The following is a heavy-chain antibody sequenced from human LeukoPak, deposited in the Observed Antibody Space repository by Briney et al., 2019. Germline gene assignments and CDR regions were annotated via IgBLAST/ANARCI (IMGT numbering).Heavy chain of an antibody. D-gene: IGHD5-18*01. CDR2: IYTSGST. CDR1: GGSISSYY. V-gene: IGHV4-4*07. Sequence: RASETLSLTCTVSGGSISSYYWSWIRQPAGKGLEWIGRIYTSGSTNYNPSLKSRVTMSVDTSKNQFSLKLSSVTAADTAVYYCARDRGYSYGHEADYWGQGTLVTVSS. CDR3: ARDRGYSYGHEADY. J-gene: IGHJ4*02.